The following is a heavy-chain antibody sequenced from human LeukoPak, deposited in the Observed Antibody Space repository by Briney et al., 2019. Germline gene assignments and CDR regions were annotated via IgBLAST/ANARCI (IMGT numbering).Heavy chain of an antibody. CDR2: IYYSGST. J-gene: IGHJ5*02. CDR1: GGSISSSSYY. Sequence: PSETLSLTCTVSGGSISSSSYYWGWIRQPPGKGLEWIGSIYYSGSTYYNPSLKSRVTISVDTSKNQFSLKMSYVTAPDTAVYYCERHTGGRMSWFDPWGQGTLVTVSS. V-gene: IGHV4-39*01. CDR3: ERHTGGRMSWFDP. D-gene: IGHD1-14*01.